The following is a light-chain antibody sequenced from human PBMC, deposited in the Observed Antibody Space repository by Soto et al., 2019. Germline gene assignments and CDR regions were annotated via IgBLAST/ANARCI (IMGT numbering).Light chain of an antibody. CDR3: CSYTSSTIYV. Sequence: QSMLTQPASVSGSPGQSIAISCTGTSSDVGGYNYVSWYQQHPGKAPKLMIYDVTSRPSGVSGRFSGSKSGTTASLTISGLQAEDEADYYCCSYTSSTIYVFGTGTKVTVL. J-gene: IGLJ1*01. V-gene: IGLV2-14*03. CDR2: DVT. CDR1: SSDVGGYNY.